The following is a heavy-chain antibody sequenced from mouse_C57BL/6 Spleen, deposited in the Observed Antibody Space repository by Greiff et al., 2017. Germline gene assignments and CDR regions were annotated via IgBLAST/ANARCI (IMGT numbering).Heavy chain of an antibody. CDR2: IYPRSGNT. CDR3: ARRVYGYAMDY. J-gene: IGHJ4*01. Sequence: QVQLKESGAELARPGASVKLSCKASGYTFTSYGISWVKQRTGQGLEWIGEIYPRSGNTYSNEKFKGKATLTADKSSSTAYMELRSLTSDDSAVYFCARRVYGYAMDYWGQGTSVTVSS. V-gene: IGHV1-81*01. D-gene: IGHD2-10*02. CDR1: GYTFTSYG.